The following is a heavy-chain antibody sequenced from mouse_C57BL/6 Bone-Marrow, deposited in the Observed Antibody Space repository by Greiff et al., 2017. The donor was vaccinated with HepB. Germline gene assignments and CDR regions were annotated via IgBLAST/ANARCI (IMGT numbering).Heavy chain of an antibody. J-gene: IGHJ4*01. D-gene: IGHD2-1*01. V-gene: IGHV8-12*01. CDR3: ARSPIYYGKELDAMDY. Sequence: QVTLKESGPGILQSSQTLSLTCSFSGFSLSTSGMGVSWIRQPSGKGLEWLAHIYWDDDKRYNPSLKSRLTISKDTSRNQVFLKITSVDTADTATYYCARSPIYYGKELDAMDYWGQGTSVTVSS. CDR2: IYWDDDK. CDR1: GFSLSTSGMG.